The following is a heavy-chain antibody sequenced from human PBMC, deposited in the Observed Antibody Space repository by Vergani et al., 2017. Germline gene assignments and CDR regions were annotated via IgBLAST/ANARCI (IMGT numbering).Heavy chain of an antibody. Sequence: QVQLVQSGAEVKKPGASVKVSCKTSGFTFSGYYIHWVRQAPGQGLEWMGWVNPNSGGTYYAQKFQGRVTMTRDTSINTAYMELNRLKSDDTAMYYCARDTRGGEWSGGYWGQGTLVTVSS. CDR2: VNPNSGGT. CDR3: ARDTRGGEWSGGY. V-gene: IGHV1-2*02. J-gene: IGHJ4*02. D-gene: IGHD3-16*01. CDR1: GFTFSGYY.